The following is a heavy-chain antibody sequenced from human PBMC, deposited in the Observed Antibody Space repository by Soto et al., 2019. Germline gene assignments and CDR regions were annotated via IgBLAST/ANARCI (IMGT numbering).Heavy chain of an antibody. CDR1: GFTFTSSA. V-gene: IGHV1-58*01. Sequence: ASVKVSCKASGFTFTSSAVQWVRQARGQRLEWIGWIVVGSGDTNYAQKFQERVTITRDMSTGTAYMELSSLRSEDTAVYYCAADYGDSIPSPYYYYSMDVWGQGTTVTVSS. CDR3: AADYGDSIPSPYYYYSMDV. D-gene: IGHD4-17*01. CDR2: IVVGSGDT. J-gene: IGHJ6*02.